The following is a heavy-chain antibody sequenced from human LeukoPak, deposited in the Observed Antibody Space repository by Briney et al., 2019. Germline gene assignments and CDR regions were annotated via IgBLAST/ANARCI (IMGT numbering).Heavy chain of an antibody. D-gene: IGHD6-19*01. CDR3: ARRFTSGRFPDY. V-gene: IGHV4-59*08. Sequence: SETLSLTCTVYGCSISGNYWGWVRQRQGEGREWFGYIYYSGSTNYNPSLETPVTISVDTSNNQFSLKLRSVTAADTAVYYCARRFTSGRFPDYWGQGTLVTVSS. CDR1: GCSISGNY. CDR2: IYYSGST. J-gene: IGHJ4*02.